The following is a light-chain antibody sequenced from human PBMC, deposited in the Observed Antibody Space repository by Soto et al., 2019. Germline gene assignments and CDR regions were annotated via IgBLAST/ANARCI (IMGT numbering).Light chain of an antibody. CDR1: RSDIGSYNS. CDR3: QSYDSSLSGYV. J-gene: IGLJ1*01. CDR2: GVT. Sequence: QSALTQPASLSGSPGQSITISCTGTRSDIGSYNSIAWYQQHPGKAPRVVIFGVTKRPSGVPDRFSGSKSGTSASLAITGLQAEDEADYYCQSYDSSLSGYVFGTGTKLTVL. V-gene: IGLV2-14*02.